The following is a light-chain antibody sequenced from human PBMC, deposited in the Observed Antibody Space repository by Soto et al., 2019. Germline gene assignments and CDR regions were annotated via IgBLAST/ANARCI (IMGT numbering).Light chain of an antibody. J-gene: IGKJ1*01. CDR1: QSVNGNY. CDR2: GAS. V-gene: IGKV3-20*01. Sequence: EIVLTQSPGTLSLSPGESATLSCRASQSVNGNYVAWYQQRPGQAPRLLIYGASGRATGIPDRFSGSGSGTDLTLTISRLDPEDLAVYYCQQYGNSPETFGQGTKVEIK. CDR3: QQYGNSPET.